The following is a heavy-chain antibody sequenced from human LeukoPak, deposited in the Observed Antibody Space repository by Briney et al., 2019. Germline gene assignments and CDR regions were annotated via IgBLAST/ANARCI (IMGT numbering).Heavy chain of an antibody. CDR1: GFTFSSYW. CDR2: IASDGSST. J-gene: IGHJ5*02. V-gene: IGHV3-74*01. Sequence: GGSLRLSCAASGFTFSSYWMNWVRQATVKGLVWVSRIASDGSSTNYADSVKGRFTISRDNAKNTVYLEMNSLSVEDTATYYCIRDFRSADLWGQGTLVTVTS. CDR3: IRDFRSADL.